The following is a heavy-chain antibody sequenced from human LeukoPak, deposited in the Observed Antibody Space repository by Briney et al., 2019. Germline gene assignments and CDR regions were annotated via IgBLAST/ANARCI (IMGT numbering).Heavy chain of an antibody. CDR1: GFTFSSYW. J-gene: IGHJ4*02. D-gene: IGHD4-23*01. Sequence: PGGSLRLSCAASGFTFSSYWMSWVRQAPGKGLEWVANIKQDGSEKYYVDSVKGRFTISRDNSKNTLYLQMNSLRAEDTAVYYCAKYGGQGDFDYWGQGTLVTVSS. CDR2: IKQDGSEK. V-gene: IGHV3-7*01. CDR3: AKYGGQGDFDY.